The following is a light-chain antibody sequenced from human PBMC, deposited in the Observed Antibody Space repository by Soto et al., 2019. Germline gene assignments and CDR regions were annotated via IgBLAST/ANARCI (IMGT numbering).Light chain of an antibody. CDR3: QPRSNWPT. V-gene: IGKV3-11*01. CDR1: QSVSSY. J-gene: IGKJ4*01. Sequence: GVSLSPATLSLSPGERATLSCRASQSVSSYLAWYQQKPGQAPSLLIYDASNRATGIPTRFSGSGSGTEFTLTTSSLEPEDFAVDYCQPRSNWPTFGGGTKVDIK. CDR2: DAS.